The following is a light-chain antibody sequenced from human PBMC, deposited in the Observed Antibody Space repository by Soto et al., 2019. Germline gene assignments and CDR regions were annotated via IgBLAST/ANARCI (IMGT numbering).Light chain of an antibody. CDR2: AAS. V-gene: IGKV3-20*01. J-gene: IGKJ5*01. CDR1: QSVSSN. Sequence: EIVITQSPSTLSVSPGERATLSCRASQSVSSNLAWYQQKPGQAPRLLIYAASSRATGIPDRFSGSGSGTDFTLTIDGLEPEDFVVYYCQQYGYSPITFGQGTRLEIK. CDR3: QQYGYSPIT.